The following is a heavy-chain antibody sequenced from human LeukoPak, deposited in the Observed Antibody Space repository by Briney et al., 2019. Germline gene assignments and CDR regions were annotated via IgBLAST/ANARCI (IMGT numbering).Heavy chain of an antibody. CDR2: ISWNSGSI. D-gene: IGHD2-8*01. CDR3: AKALPYCTNGVCYEFDY. V-gene: IGHV3-9*01. J-gene: IGHJ4*02. Sequence: GGSLRLSCAASGFTFDDYAMHWVRQAPGKGLEWVSGISWNSGSIGYADSVKGRFTISRDNAKNSLYLQMNSLRAEDTALYYCAKALPYCTNGVCYEFDYWGQGTLVTVSS. CDR1: GFTFDDYA.